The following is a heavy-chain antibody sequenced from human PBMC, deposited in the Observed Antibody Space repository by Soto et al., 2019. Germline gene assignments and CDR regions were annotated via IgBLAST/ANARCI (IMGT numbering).Heavy chain of an antibody. Sequence: GGSLRLSCAASGFTFSSYGMHWVRQAPGKGLEWVAVISYDGGNKYYADSVKGRFTISRDNSKNTLYLQMNSLRAEDTAVYYCAKDGQYYDFWSGQGYYYGMDVWGQGTTVTVSS. CDR2: ISYDGGNK. J-gene: IGHJ6*02. CDR3: AKDGQYYDFWSGQGYYYGMDV. D-gene: IGHD3-3*01. V-gene: IGHV3-30*18. CDR1: GFTFSSYG.